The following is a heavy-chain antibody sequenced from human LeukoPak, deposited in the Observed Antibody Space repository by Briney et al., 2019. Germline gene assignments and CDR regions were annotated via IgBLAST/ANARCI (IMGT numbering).Heavy chain of an antibody. CDR2: INPNSGGT. Sequence: ASVKVSCKASGYTFTGYYMHWVRQAPGQGLEWMGWINPNSGGTNYAQKFQGRVTMTRDTSISTAYMELRRLRSDDTAVYYCARLEWLRYRYYFDYWGQGTLVTVSS. V-gene: IGHV1-2*02. CDR1: GYTFTGYY. D-gene: IGHD5-12*01. J-gene: IGHJ4*02. CDR3: ARLEWLRYRYYFDY.